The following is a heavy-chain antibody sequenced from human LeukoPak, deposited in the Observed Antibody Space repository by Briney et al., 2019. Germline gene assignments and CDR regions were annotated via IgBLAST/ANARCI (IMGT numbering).Heavy chain of an antibody. CDR3: AREDYYDSSGYYSPQYYFDY. CDR1: GFTFSSYS. Sequence: PGGSLRLSCAASGFTFSSYSMNWVRQAPGKGLEWISYISSGSSTIYYADSVKGRFTISRDNAKNSLYLQMNSLRAEDTAVYYCAREDYYDSSGYYSPQYYFDYWGQGTLVTVSS. CDR2: ISSGSSTI. V-gene: IGHV3-48*01. J-gene: IGHJ4*02. D-gene: IGHD3-22*01.